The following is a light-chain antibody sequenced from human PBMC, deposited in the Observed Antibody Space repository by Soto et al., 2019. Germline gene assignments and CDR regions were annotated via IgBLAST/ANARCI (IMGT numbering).Light chain of an antibody. CDR1: SGSVSTSYY. CDR2: STN. V-gene: IGLV8-61*01. CDR3: VLYMGSGIWV. Sequence: QAVVTQEPSFSVSPGGTVTLTCGLSSGSVSTSYYPSWYQQTPGQAPRTLIYSTNTRSSGVPDRFSGSILGNKAALTSTGAQADDESEYYCVLYMGSGIWVFGGGTKLTVL. J-gene: IGLJ3*02.